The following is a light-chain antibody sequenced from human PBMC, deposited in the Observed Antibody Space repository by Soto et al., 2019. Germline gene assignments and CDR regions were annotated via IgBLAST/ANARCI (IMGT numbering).Light chain of an antibody. CDR3: QQYGSSP. CDR1: QSVSSSY. V-gene: IGKV3-20*01. CDR2: GAS. J-gene: IGKJ5*01. Sequence: EIVLMQSPGTLSLSPGERATLSCRASQSVSSSYLAWYQQKPGQAPRLLIYGASSRATGIPDRFSGSGSGTDFTLTISRLEPEDFAVYYCQQYGSSPFGQGTRLEIK.